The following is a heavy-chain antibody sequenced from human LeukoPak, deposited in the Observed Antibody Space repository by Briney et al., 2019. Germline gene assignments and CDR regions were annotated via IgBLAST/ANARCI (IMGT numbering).Heavy chain of an antibody. J-gene: IGHJ5*02. CDR3: ARARTGFDL. D-gene: IGHD1-1*01. CDR1: GGSISSSSYY. CDR2: IYYSGST. V-gene: IGHV4-39*07. Sequence: PSETLSLTCTVSGGSISSSSYYWGWIRQPPGKGLEWIGSIYYSGSTYYNPSLKSRVTISVDTSKNQLSLKLGSVTAADSAVYYCARARTGFDLWGQGALVTVSS.